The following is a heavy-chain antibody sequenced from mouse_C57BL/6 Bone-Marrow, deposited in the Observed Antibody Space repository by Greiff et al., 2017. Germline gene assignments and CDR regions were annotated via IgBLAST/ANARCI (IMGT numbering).Heavy chain of an antibody. CDR2: IDPSTSYT. CDR3: AREGDSYGSSPLAY. CDR1: GYTFTSYW. D-gene: IGHD1-1*01. J-gene: IGHJ3*01. Sequence: QVQLQQSGAELVMPGASVTLSCKASGYTFTSYWMHWVKQTPGHGLEWIGEIDPSTSYTNYNQKFKGKSTLTVDKSSSTAYMQLSSLTSEDSAVYYCAREGDSYGSSPLAYWGQGTLVTVSA. V-gene: IGHV1-69*01.